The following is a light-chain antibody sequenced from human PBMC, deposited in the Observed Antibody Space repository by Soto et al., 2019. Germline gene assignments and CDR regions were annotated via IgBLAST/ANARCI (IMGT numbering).Light chain of an antibody. CDR3: QEYKTAPFI. V-gene: IGKV1-27*01. Sequence: DIQMTQSPSSLSAFVGDRVTITCRARQGISNYLAWYQQKPGRVPTLLIYAASTLRSGVPSRFSGSGSGTDFTLTISSLQPEDVASYYCQEYKTAPFIFGPGTKVDIK. CDR1: QGISNY. J-gene: IGKJ3*01. CDR2: AAS.